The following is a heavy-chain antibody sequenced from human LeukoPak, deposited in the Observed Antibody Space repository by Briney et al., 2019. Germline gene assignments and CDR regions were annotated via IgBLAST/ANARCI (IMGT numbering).Heavy chain of an antibody. CDR1: GFTFSSYG. V-gene: IGHV3-30*18. CDR2: ISYDGSNK. J-gene: IGHJ3*02. CDR3: ANGHDHGDSRDDAFDI. Sequence: GGSLRLSCAASGFTFSSYGMHWVRQAPGKGLEWVAVISYDGSNKYYADSVKGRFTISRDNSKNTLYLQMNSLRAEDTAVYYCANGHDHGDSRDDAFDIWGQGTMVTVSS. D-gene: IGHD4-17*01.